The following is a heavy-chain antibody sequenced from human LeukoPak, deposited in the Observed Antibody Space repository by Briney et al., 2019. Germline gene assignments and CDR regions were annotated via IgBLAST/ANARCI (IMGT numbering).Heavy chain of an antibody. CDR3: AKDTGSSSWYGNDY. V-gene: IGHV3-9*01. J-gene: IGHJ4*02. CDR1: GFTFDDYA. D-gene: IGHD6-13*01. Sequence: GGSLRLSCAASGFTFDDYAMHWVRQAPGKGLEWVSGISWNSGSIGYADSVKGRFTISRDNAKNSLYLQMNSLRAEDTALYYCAKDTGSSSWYGNDYWGQGTLVTVSS. CDR2: ISWNSGSI.